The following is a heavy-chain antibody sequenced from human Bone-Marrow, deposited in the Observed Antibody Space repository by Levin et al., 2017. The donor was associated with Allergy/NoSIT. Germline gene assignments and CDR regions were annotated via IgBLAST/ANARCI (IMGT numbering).Heavy chain of an antibody. D-gene: IGHD3-10*01. J-gene: IGHJ3*02. CDR2: IYYSGST. V-gene: IGHV4-59*01. Sequence: ESLKISCTVSGGSISSYYWSWIRQPPGKGLEWIGYIYYSGSTNYNPSLKSRVTISVDTSKNQFSLKLSSVTAADTAVYYCARGGHYYGSGLDIWGQGTMVTVSS. CDR3: ARGGHYYGSGLDI. CDR1: GGSISSYY.